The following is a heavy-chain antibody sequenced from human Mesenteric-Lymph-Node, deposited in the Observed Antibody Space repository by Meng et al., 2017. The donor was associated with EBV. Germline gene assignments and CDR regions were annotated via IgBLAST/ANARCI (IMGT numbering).Heavy chain of an antibody. CDR3: AHRLYYYYDSSGYYGY. J-gene: IGHJ4*02. CDR2: IYWDDDK. V-gene: IGHV2-5*02. D-gene: IGHD3-22*01. Sequence: QITLKESGPTLVKPTXTLTLTCTCSGFSLSTSGVGVGWIRQPPGKALEWLALIYWDDDKRYSPSLKSRLTITKDTSKNQVVLTMTNMDPVDTATYCCAHRLYYYYDSSGYYGYWGQGTLVTVSS. CDR1: GFSLSTSGVG.